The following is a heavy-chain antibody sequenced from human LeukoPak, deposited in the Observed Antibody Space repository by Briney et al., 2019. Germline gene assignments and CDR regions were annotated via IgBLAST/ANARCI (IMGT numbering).Heavy chain of an antibody. D-gene: IGHD3-10*01. CDR1: GGSISSGGYY. CDR2: IYYSGST. V-gene: IGHV4-31*03. CDR3: ARGRYYYGSGSYYRRFDF. Sequence: SESLSLACTLSGGSISSGGYYWSWIRQHPGKGLEWIGYIYYSGSTYYNPSLKSRVTISVDTSKTQFSLKMSSVTAAATAVYYCARGRYYYGSGSYYRRFDFWGQGTLVTVSS. J-gene: IGHJ4*02.